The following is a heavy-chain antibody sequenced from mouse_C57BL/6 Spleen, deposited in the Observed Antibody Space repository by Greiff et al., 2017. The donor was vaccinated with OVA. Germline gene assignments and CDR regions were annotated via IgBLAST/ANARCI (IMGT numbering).Heavy chain of an antibody. J-gene: IGHJ1*03. D-gene: IGHD3-1*01. CDR1: GYSITSGYY. CDR3: ARALGGYFDV. CDR2: ISYDGSN. V-gene: IGHV3-6*01. Sequence: DVQLQESGPGLVKPSQSLSLTCSVTGYSITSGYYWYWIRQFPGNKLEWMGYISYDGSNNYNPSLKNRISITRDTSKNQFVLKLNAVTTEDTATYYCARALGGYFDVWGTGTTVTVSS.